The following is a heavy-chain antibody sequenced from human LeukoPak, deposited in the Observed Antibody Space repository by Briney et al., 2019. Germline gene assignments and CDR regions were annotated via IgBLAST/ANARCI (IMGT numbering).Heavy chain of an antibody. D-gene: IGHD2-21*01. CDR3: AKRGDIVVVPFDY. V-gene: IGHV3-30-3*02. CDR1: GFTFSSYA. CDR2: ISYDGSNK. Sequence: GGSLRLSCAASGFTFSSYAMHWVRQAPGKGLEWVAVISYDGSNKYYADSVKGRFTISRDNSKNTLYLQMNSLRAEDTAVYYCAKRGDIVVVPFDYWGQGTLATVSS. J-gene: IGHJ4*02.